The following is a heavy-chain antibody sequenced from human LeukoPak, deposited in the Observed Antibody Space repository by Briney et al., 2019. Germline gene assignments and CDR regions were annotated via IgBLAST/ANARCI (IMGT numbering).Heavy chain of an antibody. Sequence: GASVKVSCKASGGTFGNYGISWVRQAPGQGLEWMGGVIPIYGTANYAQKFQDRVTLTTDDSTSTTFMELRSLRSEDTAVYYCARIGEATLFHAFDVWGQGTMVTVSS. CDR1: GGTFGNYG. V-gene: IGHV1-69*05. CDR3: ARIGEATLFHAFDV. J-gene: IGHJ3*01. CDR2: VIPIYGTA. D-gene: IGHD5-24*01.